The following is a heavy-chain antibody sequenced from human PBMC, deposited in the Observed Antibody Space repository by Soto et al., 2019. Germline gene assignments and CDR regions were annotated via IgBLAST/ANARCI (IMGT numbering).Heavy chain of an antibody. CDR2: IYYSGST. D-gene: IGHD3-10*01. CDR1: GGSISSGSYY. CDR3: ARDYPGSGSQWSDV. V-gene: IGHV4-31*03. J-gene: IGHJ6*02. Sequence: SETLSLTCTVSGGSISSGSYYWSWIRQHPGKGLECIGYIYYSGSTYYNPSLKSRVTISIDTSKNQFSLKLSSVTAADTAVYYCARDYPGSGSQWSDVWGQGTTVTVSS.